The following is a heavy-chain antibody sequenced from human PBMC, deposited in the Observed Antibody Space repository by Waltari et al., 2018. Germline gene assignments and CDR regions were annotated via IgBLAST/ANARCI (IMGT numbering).Heavy chain of an antibody. Sequence: EVQLVESGGGLVQPGGSLRLSCAASGFTFSSYWMHWVRQAPGKGLAWVSRINSEGSSTSYADSVMGRFTNSRDNAKNTLYLQMNSLSVDDTAVYYCAELSSSVFDIWGQGTMVTVSS. CDR2: INSEGSST. V-gene: IGHV3-74*01. D-gene: IGHD1-7*01. CDR1: GFTFSSYW. CDR3: AELSSSVFDI. J-gene: IGHJ3*02.